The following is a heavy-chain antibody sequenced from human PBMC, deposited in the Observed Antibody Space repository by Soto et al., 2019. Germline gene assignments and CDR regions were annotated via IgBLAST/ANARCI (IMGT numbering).Heavy chain of an antibody. CDR1: GFTFSNYW. CDR3: VKEETSLVHYGMAV. Sequence: EVQLVESGGGLVQPGGSLRLSCAAPGFTFSNYWMHWVRQAPGKGLVWVSRINIDGISTDYADSVKGRFTISRDNAKNTLYLRMNSLRAEDTAVYYCVKEETSLVHYGMAVWGQGTTVTVSS. V-gene: IGHV3-74*01. CDR2: INIDGIST. D-gene: IGHD2-8*02. J-gene: IGHJ6*02.